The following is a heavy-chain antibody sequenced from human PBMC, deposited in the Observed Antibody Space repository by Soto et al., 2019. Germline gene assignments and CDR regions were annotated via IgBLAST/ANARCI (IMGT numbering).Heavy chain of an antibody. CDR1: GGTFSSYA. CDR3: AREGGDSSSWVGSNWFDP. J-gene: IGHJ5*02. CDR2: IIPNFGTA. V-gene: IGHV1-69*01. D-gene: IGHD6-13*01. Sequence: QVQLVQSGAEVKKPGSSVKVSCKASGGTFSSYAISWVRQAPGQGLEWMGGIIPNFGTANYAQKFQGRVTITADESTSTAYMELSSLRSEDTAVYYCAREGGDSSSWVGSNWFDPWGQGTLVTVSS.